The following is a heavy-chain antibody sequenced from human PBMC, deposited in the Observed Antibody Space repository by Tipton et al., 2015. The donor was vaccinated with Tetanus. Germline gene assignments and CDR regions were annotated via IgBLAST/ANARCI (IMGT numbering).Heavy chain of an antibody. J-gene: IGHJ3*02. V-gene: IGHV4-59*12. CDR3: ARDHTRYSGSSVATFDI. CDR1: GGSISSYY. D-gene: IGHD6-6*01. Sequence: GLVKPSETLSLTCTVSGGSISSYYWSWIRQPPGKGLEWIGYIYYSGSTNYNPSLKSRVTISVDTSKNQFSLNLSSVTAADTAVYYCARDHTRYSGSSVATFDIWGQGTMVTVSS. CDR2: IYYSGST.